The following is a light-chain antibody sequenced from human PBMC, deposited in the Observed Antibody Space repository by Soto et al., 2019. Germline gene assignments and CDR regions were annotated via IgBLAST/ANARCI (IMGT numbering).Light chain of an antibody. CDR3: QEYDGTPIT. Sequence: EIVFTQSPGTLSLSPGERATLSCRASQSVSRGYLAGYQQIPRQAPRLLIYGASSRATGIPDRFSGRGSGTDFTPTISGLGAEDFAVYYCQEYDGTPITFGPGTKV. J-gene: IGKJ3*01. CDR1: QSVSRGY. V-gene: IGKV3-20*01. CDR2: GAS.